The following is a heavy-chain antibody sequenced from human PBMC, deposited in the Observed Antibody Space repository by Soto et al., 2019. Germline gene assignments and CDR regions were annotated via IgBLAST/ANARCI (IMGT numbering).Heavy chain of an antibody. V-gene: IGHV3-21*01. CDR2: ISSSSSYI. CDR1: GFTFSSYS. CDR3: ARDMVYSSSWQDAFDI. Sequence: GGSLRLSCAASGFTFSSYSMNWVRQAPGKGLEWVSSISSSSSYIYYADSVKGRFTISRDNAKNSLYLQMNSLRAEDTAVYYCARDMVYSSSWQDAFDIWGQGTMVTVSS. D-gene: IGHD6-13*01. J-gene: IGHJ3*02.